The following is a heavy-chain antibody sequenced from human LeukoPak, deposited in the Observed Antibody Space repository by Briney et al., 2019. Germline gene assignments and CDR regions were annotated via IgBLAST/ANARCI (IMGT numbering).Heavy chain of an antibody. Sequence: GGSLRLSCAASGFTFSSYSMNWVRPAPGKGLEWVSSISSSSSYIYYADSVRGRFIISRDNAKNSLYLQMNSLRAEDTAVYYCARPGLTDDYGYYYYGMDVWGQGTTVTVSS. CDR3: ARPGLTDDYGYYYYGMDV. CDR1: GFTFSSYS. CDR2: ISSSSSYI. J-gene: IGHJ6*02. V-gene: IGHV3-21*01. D-gene: IGHD4-17*01.